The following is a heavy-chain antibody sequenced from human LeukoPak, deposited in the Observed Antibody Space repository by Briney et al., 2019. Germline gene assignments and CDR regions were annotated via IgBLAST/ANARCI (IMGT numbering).Heavy chain of an antibody. CDR3: ARDVTGIALDY. CDR2: ISAYNDNT. J-gene: IGHJ4*02. Sequence: ASVKVSCKASGYTFSTYGISWVRQAPGQGLEWMGWISAYNDNTDYAQKLQDRVTMTTDTSTSTAYMELRSLRSDDTAVYYCARDVTGIALDYWGQGTLVTVSS. D-gene: IGHD6-13*01. CDR1: GYTFSTYG. V-gene: IGHV1-18*01.